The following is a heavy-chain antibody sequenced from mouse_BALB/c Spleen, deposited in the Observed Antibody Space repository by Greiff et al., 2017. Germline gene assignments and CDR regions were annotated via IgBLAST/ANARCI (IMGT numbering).Heavy chain of an antibody. CDR2: ISSGSSTI. CDR1: GFTFSSFG. J-gene: IGHJ4*01. Sequence: EVKVVESGGGLVQPGGSRKLSCAASGFTFSSFGMHWVRQAPEKGLEWVAYISSGSSTIYYADTVKGRFTISRDNPKNTLFLQMTSLRSEDTAMYYCARSYYGNFHAMDYWGQGTSVTVSS. D-gene: IGHD2-10*01. CDR3: ARSYYGNFHAMDY. V-gene: IGHV5-17*02.